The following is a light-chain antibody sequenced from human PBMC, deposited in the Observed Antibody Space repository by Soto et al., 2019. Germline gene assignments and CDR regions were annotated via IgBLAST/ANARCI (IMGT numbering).Light chain of an antibody. CDR2: DAS. CDR1: QSVSSH. V-gene: IGKV3-11*01. Sequence: EIVLTQSPATLSLSPGERATLSCRASQSVSSHLAWFQQRPGQAPRLLIYDASNRATGIPARFSGRGSGTDFTLTISSLESEDFAVYFCQQYGDRPRTFGQGTKVDIK. J-gene: IGKJ1*01. CDR3: QQYGDRPRT.